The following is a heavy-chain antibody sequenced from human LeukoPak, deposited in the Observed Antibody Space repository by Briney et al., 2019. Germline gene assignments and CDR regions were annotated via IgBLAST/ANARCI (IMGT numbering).Heavy chain of an antibody. CDR2: ISGSGGST. J-gene: IGHJ4*02. D-gene: IGHD3-10*01. V-gene: IGHV3-23*01. CDR1: GFTFSSYA. Sequence: PGGSLRLSCAASGFTFSSYAMSWVRQAPGKGLEWVSAISGSGGSTYYADSVKGRFTISRDNSKNTLYLQMNSLRAEDTAVYYCAKGGRAITMVRGVQVLFDYWGQGTLVTVSS. CDR3: AKGGRAITMVRGVQVLFDY.